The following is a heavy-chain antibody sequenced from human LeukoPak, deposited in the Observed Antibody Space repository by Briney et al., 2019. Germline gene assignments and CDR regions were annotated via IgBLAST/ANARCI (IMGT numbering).Heavy chain of an antibody. D-gene: IGHD3-10*01. J-gene: IGHJ6*03. CDR1: GFTFSSYS. V-gene: IGHV3-21*01. CDR3: ARAGSTMQYYMDV. Sequence: GGFLRLSCAASGFTFSSYSMNWVRQAPGKGLEWVSSISSSSSYIYYADSVKGRFTISRDNAKNSLYLQMNSLRAEDTAVYYCARAGSTMQYYMDVWGKGTTVTVSS. CDR2: ISSSSSYI.